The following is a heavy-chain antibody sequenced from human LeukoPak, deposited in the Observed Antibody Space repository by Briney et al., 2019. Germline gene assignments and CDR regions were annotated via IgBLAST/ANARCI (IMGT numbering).Heavy chain of an antibody. CDR3: ARDLVAGGFDY. CDR1: GFTFCSYS. Sequence: GGSLRLSCAASGFTFCSYSMNWVRQAPGKGPEWVSSISSSSSYIYYADSVKGRFTISRDNAKNSLYLQMNSLRAEDTAVYYCARDLVAGGFDYWGQGTLVTVSS. V-gene: IGHV3-21*01. CDR2: ISSSSSYI. D-gene: IGHD2-15*01. J-gene: IGHJ4*02.